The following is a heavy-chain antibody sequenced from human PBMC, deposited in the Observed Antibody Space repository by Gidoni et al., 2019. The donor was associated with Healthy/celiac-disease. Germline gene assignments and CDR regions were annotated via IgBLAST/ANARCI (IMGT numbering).Heavy chain of an antibody. D-gene: IGHD1-26*01. J-gene: IGHJ4*02. CDR3: AKDIPLLRYYFDY. CDR1: GFTLSSYA. V-gene: IGHV3-23*01. Sequence: EVQLLESGGGLVLPGGSLRLSCAASGFTLSSYAMSWVRQAPGKGLEWVSAISGSGGSTCYADSVKGRFTISRDNSKNTLYLQMNSLRAEDTAVYYCAKDIPLLRYYFDYWGQGTLVTVSS. CDR2: ISGSGGST.